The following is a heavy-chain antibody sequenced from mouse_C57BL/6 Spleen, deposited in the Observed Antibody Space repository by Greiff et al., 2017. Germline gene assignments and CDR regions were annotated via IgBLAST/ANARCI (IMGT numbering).Heavy chain of an antibody. CDR3: TTSGNYEDYYAMDY. Sequence: EVQLQQSGAELVRPGASVKLSCTASGFNIKDAYMHWVKQRPEQGLEWIGWIYPENGDTEYASKFPGKATITADTSSNTAYLQLSSRTSEDTAVYYCTTSGNYEDYYAMDYWGQGTSVTVSS. D-gene: IGHD2-1*01. CDR2: IYPENGDT. CDR1: GFNIKDAY. J-gene: IGHJ4*01. V-gene: IGHV14-4*01.